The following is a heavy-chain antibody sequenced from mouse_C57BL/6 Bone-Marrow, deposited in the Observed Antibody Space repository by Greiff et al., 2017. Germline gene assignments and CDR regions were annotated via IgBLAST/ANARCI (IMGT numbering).Heavy chain of an antibody. D-gene: IGHD1-1*01. CDR3: ARRRVITTVASYWFAY. CDR2: IYPRSGNT. J-gene: IGHJ3*01. Sequence: VQLQQSGAELARPGASVKLSCKASGYTFTSYGISWVKQRTGQGLEWIGEIYPRSGNTYYNEKFKGKATLTADKSSSTAYMELRSLTSEDSAVYFCARRRVITTVASYWFAYWGQGTLVTVSA. V-gene: IGHV1-81*01. CDR1: GYTFTSYG.